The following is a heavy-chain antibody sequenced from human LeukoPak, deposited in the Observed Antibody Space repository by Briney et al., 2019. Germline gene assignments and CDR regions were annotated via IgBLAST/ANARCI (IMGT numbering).Heavy chain of an antibody. CDR1: GFTFSIYA. CDR2: ISCRGGST. V-gene: IGHV3-23*01. Sequence: PGGSLRLSCAASGFTFSIYAMSWVRQARGKGLEWVSAISCRGGSTYYADSVKGRFHIYRDNSKNTLYLQMNSLRAEDTAVYYCAKGGVAARSFDYWGQGTLVTVSS. CDR3: AKGGVAARSFDY. J-gene: IGHJ4*02. D-gene: IGHD6-6*01.